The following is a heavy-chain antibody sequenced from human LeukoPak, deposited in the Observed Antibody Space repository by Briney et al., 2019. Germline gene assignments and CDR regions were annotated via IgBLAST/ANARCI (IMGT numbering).Heavy chain of an antibody. CDR2: ISYDGSNK. V-gene: IGHV3-30*18. CDR3: AKDRRVFDGRYSPASFFDY. D-gene: IGHD3-9*01. J-gene: IGHJ4*02. CDR1: GFTFSIYG. Sequence: GGSLRLSCAASGFTFSIYGMHWVRQAPGKGLEWVAVISYDGSNKYYADSVKGRFTISRDNSKNTLYLQMNSLRAEDTAVYYCAKDRRVFDGRYSPASFFDYWGQGTLVTVSS.